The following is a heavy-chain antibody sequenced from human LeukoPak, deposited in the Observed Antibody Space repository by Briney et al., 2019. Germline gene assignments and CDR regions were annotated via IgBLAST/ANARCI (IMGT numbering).Heavy chain of an antibody. CDR2: ITSSSSTI. Sequence: GASMRPSCAASGITFSSYSMNWVRQAPEKGQEWVSYITSSSSTIYYADSEKGRFTISRDNAKNSLYLQMNSLGAEDTSVCYCARDRLDWPAHFDYWGQGTLVTVSS. CDR1: GITFSSYS. CDR3: ARDRLDWPAHFDY. D-gene: IGHD3/OR15-3a*01. J-gene: IGHJ4*02. V-gene: IGHV3-48*01.